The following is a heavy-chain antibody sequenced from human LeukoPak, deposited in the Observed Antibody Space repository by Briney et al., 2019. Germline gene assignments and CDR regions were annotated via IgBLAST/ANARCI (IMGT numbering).Heavy chain of an antibody. D-gene: IGHD6-13*01. J-gene: IGHJ5*02. CDR3: ARAYSSSWYFNWFDP. CDR1: GFTVSSNS. Sequence: PGGSLRLSCTVSGFTVSSNSMSWIRQPPGKGLEWIGSIYYSGSTYYNSSLKSRVTISVDTSKNQFSLQLTSVTAADTAVYFCARAYSSSWYFNWFDPWGQGTLVTVSS. CDR2: IYYSGST. V-gene: IGHV4-38-2*02.